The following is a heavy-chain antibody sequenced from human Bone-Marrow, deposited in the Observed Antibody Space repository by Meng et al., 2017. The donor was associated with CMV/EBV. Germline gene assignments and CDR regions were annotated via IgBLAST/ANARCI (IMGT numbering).Heavy chain of an antibody. CDR3: ARVVADGGNPHIISYYFDY. J-gene: IGHJ4*02. V-gene: IGHV1-2*02. Sequence: ASVKVSCKASGYTFTGYYMHWVRQAPGQGLEWMGWINPNSGGTNYAQKFQGRVTMTRDTSISTAYMELSSLRSDDTAVYYCARVVADGGNPHIISYYFDYWGQGTLVTVSS. D-gene: IGHD4-23*01. CDR1: GYTFTGYY. CDR2: INPNSGGT.